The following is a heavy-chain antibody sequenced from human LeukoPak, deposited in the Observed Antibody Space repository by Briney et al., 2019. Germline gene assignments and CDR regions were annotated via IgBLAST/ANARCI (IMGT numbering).Heavy chain of an antibody. CDR2: ISARGGDT. D-gene: IGHD2-15*01. V-gene: IGHV3-23*01. CDR3: AKNAAGPEY. CDR1: GLTFSSYS. Sequence: GGSLRLSCVVSGLTFSSYSMSWVRQAPGRGREWVSGISARGGDTLYPDSVKGRFTISRENTKNTLSLQINRQRAEDRAIYYCAKNAAGPEYWGQGTRVTVSS. J-gene: IGHJ4*02.